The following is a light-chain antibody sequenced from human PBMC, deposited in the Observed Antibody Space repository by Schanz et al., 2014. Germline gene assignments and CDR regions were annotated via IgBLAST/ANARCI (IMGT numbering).Light chain of an antibody. CDR3: QQRSTWFS. V-gene: IGKV3D-20*02. CDR2: GAS. Sequence: EIVLTQSPGTLSLSPGEAATLSCRSSESVNTIDLSWYQQKPGQAPRLLIYGASTRATGIPARFSGSGSGTEFTLTISSLQSEDFAVYYCQQRSTWFSFGGGTRVEIK. J-gene: IGKJ4*01. CDR1: ESVNTID.